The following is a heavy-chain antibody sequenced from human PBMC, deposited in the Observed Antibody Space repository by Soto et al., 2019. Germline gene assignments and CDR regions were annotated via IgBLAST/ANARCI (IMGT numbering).Heavy chain of an antibody. CDR3: ARVLEGSSWNAIDF. J-gene: IGHJ4*02. D-gene: IGHD6-13*01. CDR1: EGTFKNYA. V-gene: IGHV1-69*06. Sequence: QVHLVQSGPEVKKPGSSVRVSCKASEGTFKNYAISWIRQAPGHGLEWMGGIIPIFGTPNYAQKFQGRVTISADKTTTTAYMDLTSLISDDMAVYYCARVLEGSSWNAIDFWGPGTLVTVSS. CDR2: IIPIFGTP.